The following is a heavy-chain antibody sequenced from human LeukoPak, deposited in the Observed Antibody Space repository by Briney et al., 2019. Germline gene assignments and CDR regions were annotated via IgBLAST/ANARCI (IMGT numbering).Heavy chain of an antibody. V-gene: IGHV4-4*07. CDR1: GGSISSYY. Sequence: SETLSLTCTVSGGSISSYYWSWIRQPAGKGLEWIGRIYTSGSTNYNPSLTSRVTMSVDTSKTQFSLKLSSVTAADTAVYYCARLNYYGSGSSNYWGQGTLVTVSS. CDR3: ARLNYYGSGSSNY. D-gene: IGHD3-10*01. J-gene: IGHJ4*02. CDR2: IYTSGST.